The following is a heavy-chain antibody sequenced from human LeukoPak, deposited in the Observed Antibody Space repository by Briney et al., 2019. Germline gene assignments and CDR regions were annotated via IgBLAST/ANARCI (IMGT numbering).Heavy chain of an antibody. CDR1: GYTFTSYG. V-gene: IGHV7-4-1*02. Sequence: ASVKVSCKASGYTFTSYGMNWVRQAPGQGLEWMGWINTNTGNPTYAQGFTGRFVFSLDTSVSTAYLQISSLKAKDTAVYYCARVLAMIRGAPFDYWGQGTLVTVSS. D-gene: IGHD3-10*01. CDR3: ARVLAMIRGAPFDY. J-gene: IGHJ4*02. CDR2: INTNTGNP.